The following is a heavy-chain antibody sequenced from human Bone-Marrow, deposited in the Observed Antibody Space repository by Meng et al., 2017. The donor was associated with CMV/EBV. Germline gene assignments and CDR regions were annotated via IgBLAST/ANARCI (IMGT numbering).Heavy chain of an antibody. CDR2: IYYSGST. V-gene: IGHV4-61*01. D-gene: IGHD1-1*01. CDR3: ARASTTEEYFQH. J-gene: IGHJ1*01. CDR1: GGSVSSGSYY. Sequence: SETLSLTCTVSGGSVSSGSYYWSWIRQPPGKGLEWIGYIYYSGSTNYNPSLKSRVTISVDTSKNQFSLKLSSVTAADTAVYYCARASTTEEYFQHWGQGTLVTVSS.